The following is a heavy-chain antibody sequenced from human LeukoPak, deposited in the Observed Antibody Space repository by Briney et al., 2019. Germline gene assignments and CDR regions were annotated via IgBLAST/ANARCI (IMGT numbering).Heavy chain of an antibody. CDR3: ARGGYGDYGENRFDP. J-gene: IGHJ5*02. CDR2: ISYDGSNK. D-gene: IGHD4-17*01. Sequence: PGGSLRLSCAASGFTFSSYAMHWVRQAPGKGLEWVAVISYDGSNKYYADSVKGRFTISRDNSKNTLYLQMNSLRAEDTAVYYCARGGYGDYGENRFDPWGQGTLVTVSS. V-gene: IGHV3-30*01. CDR1: GFTFSSYA.